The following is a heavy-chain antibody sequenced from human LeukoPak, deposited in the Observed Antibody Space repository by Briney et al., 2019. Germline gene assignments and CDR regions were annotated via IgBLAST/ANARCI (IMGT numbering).Heavy chain of an antibody. CDR1: GFTFSDYY. CDR2: ISSSGSTI. Sequence: GGSLRLSCAASGFTFSDYYMSWIRQAPGKGLEWVSYISSSGSTIYYADSVKGRFTISRDNAKNSLYLQMNSLKTEDTAVYYCTTDDHCSRNSCFGPNYYYGLAVWGQGTTVTVSS. J-gene: IGHJ6*02. V-gene: IGHV3-11*01. D-gene: IGHD2-2*01. CDR3: TTDDHCSRNSCFGPNYYYGLAV.